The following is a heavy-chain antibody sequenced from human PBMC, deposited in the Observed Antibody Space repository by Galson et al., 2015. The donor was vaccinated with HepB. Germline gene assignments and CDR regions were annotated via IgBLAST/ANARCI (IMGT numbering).Heavy chain of an antibody. J-gene: IGHJ4*02. D-gene: IGHD6-19*01. Sequence: SLRLSCAASGFTFSTYGMNWVRQAPGKGLEWISYISSSSSSIYYADSVKGRFTISRNNAQNSLYLQMNSLRAEDTAVYYCASRIAVAGNHYFDNWGQGTLVTVSS. CDR2: ISSSSSSI. CDR1: GFTFSTYG. V-gene: IGHV3-48*04. CDR3: ASRIAVAGNHYFDN.